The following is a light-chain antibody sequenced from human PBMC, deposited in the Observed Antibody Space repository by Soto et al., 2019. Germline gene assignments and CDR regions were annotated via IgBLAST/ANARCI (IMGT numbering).Light chain of an antibody. CDR3: QHYNCYSGE. CDR1: QGISSA. J-gene: IGKJ1*01. V-gene: IGKV1-13*02. CDR2: KAS. Sequence: AIHLTHTLVAVSSSLCERGTITFRASQGISSALAWYQQKPGKAPKLLIYKASTLKSGVPSRFSGSGSGTEFTLTISSLQPDDFATYYCQHYNCYSGEFGQGAKVEVK.